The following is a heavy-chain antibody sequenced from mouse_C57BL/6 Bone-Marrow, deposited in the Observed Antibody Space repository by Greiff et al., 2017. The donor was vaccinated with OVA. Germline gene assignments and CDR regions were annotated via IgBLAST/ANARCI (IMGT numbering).Heavy chain of an antibody. CDR2: INPGSGGT. V-gene: IGHV1-54*01. D-gene: IGHD1-1*01. J-gene: IGHJ4*01. CDR1: GYAFTNYL. CDR3: ARSYGSRVRDYAMDY. Sequence: QVQLQQSGAELVRPGTSVKVSCKASGYAFTNYLIEWVKQRPGQGLEWIGVINPGSGGTNYNEKFKGKATLTADKSSSTAYMQLSSLTSEDSAVYFCARSYGSRVRDYAMDYWGQGTSVTVSS.